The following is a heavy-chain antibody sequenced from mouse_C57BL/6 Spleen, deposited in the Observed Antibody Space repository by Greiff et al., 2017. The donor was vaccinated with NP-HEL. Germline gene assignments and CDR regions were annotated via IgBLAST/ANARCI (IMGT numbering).Heavy chain of an antibody. CDR1: GFTFSDYG. CDR2: ISSGSSTI. CDR3: ARHGYDGGYYFDY. V-gene: IGHV5-17*01. J-gene: IGHJ2*01. D-gene: IGHD2-2*01. Sequence: DVMLVESGGGLVKPGGSLKLSCAASGFTFSDYGMHWVRQAPEKGLEWVAYISSGSSTIYYADTVKGRFTISRDNAKNTLFLQMTSLRSEDTAMYYCARHGYDGGYYFDYWGQGTTLTVSS.